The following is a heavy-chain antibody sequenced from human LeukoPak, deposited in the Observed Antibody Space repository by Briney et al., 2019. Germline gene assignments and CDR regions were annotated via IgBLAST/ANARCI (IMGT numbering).Heavy chain of an antibody. CDR1: GFTFNTFT. J-gene: IGHJ4*02. CDR3: ARDQVGTTVAVNDY. D-gene: IGHD1-26*01. Sequence: GGSLRLSCAASGFTFNTFTMNWVRQAPGMGLEWVSSISSSSSHIYYADSVKGRCTISRENAKNSLYLQMDSLRAEDTTVYYCARDQVGTTVAVNDYWGQGILVTVSS. V-gene: IGHV3-21*01. CDR2: ISSSSSHI.